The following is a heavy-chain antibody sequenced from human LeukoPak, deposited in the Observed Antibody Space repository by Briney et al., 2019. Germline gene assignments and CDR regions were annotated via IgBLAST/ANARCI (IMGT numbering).Heavy chain of an antibody. V-gene: IGHV3-23*01. CDR2: ISGSGDST. J-gene: IGHJ4*02. Sequence: GGSLRLSCAASGFTFSSYAMGWVRQAPGKGLEWVSAISGSGDSTYYSDSVKGRFTISRDNSKNTLYVQMNSLRAEDTAVYYCAKPLVSDYYDSSGYWGYWGQGTLVTVS. D-gene: IGHD3-22*01. CDR1: GFTFSSYA. CDR3: AKPLVSDYYDSSGYWGY.